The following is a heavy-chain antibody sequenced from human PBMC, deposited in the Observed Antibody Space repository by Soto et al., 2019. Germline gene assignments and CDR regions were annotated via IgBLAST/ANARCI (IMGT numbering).Heavy chain of an antibody. Sequence: EVQLLESGGDLVQPGRSLRLSCAASGFTFSGYAMSWVRQAPGKGLEWVSVIHGGGNSAYYADSVKGRFTTSRDKSKNTLYLQRCSLRGEDTAVYCCAQNGGRVTTSRHFDYWGQGPLVTFSS. CDR3: AQNGGRVTTSRHFDY. CDR1: GFTFSGYA. CDR2: IHGGGNSA. D-gene: IGHD4-17*01. J-gene: IGHJ4*02. V-gene: IGHV3-23*01.